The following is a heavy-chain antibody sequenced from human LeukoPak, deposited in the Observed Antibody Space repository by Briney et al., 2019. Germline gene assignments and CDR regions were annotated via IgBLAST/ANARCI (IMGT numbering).Heavy chain of an antibody. J-gene: IGHJ4*02. CDR1: GYTFTGYY. V-gene: IGHV1-2*06. CDR2: MNPNSGGT. Sequence: ASVKVSCKASGYTFTGYYIHRVRQAPGQGLEWMGRMNPNSGGTDYAQKFQGRVTMTRDTSISTAYMELSRLRSDDTALYYCTRAPSSGPFDYWGQGTLVTVSS. D-gene: IGHD3-22*01. CDR3: TRAPSSGPFDY.